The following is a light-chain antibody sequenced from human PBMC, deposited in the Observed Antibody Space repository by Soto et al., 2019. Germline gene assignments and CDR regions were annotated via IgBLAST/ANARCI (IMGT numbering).Light chain of an antibody. Sequence: PGARATLSCRASQSVTSNSLAWYQQRPGQAPSLLIYGASSRATEIPDRFSGSGSGTDFTLTISRLEPEDFAVYYCQQYGNSPRTFGQGTKVEI. J-gene: IGKJ1*01. CDR1: QSVTSNS. CDR3: QQYGNSPRT. V-gene: IGKV3-20*01. CDR2: GAS.